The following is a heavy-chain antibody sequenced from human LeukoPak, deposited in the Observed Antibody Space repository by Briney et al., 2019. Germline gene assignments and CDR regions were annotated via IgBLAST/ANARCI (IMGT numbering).Heavy chain of an antibody. CDR2: IYPGDSDT. CDR3: ARQASAASDY. CDR1: GYSFTSFW. J-gene: IGHJ4*02. Sequence: GESLKISCKGSGYSFTSFWIGLVRQIPEKGLEWMGIIYPGDSDTQYSPSFQGQVTLSVDKSITTAYLQWSSLKASDTAMYYCARQASAASDYWGQGTLVTVSS. V-gene: IGHV5-51*01. D-gene: IGHD6-13*01.